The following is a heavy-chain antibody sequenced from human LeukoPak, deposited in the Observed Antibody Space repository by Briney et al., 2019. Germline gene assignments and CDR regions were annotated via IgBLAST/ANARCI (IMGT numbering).Heavy chain of an antibody. Sequence: ASVKVSCKASGGTFSSYAISWVRQAPGQGLEWMGRIIPIFGIANYAQKFQGRVTISADKSTSTAYMELSSLRSEDTAVYYCARGSVYFDYWGQGTLVTVSS. CDR1: GGTFSSYA. CDR2: IIPIFGIA. J-gene: IGHJ4*02. CDR3: ARGSVYFDY. V-gene: IGHV1-69*04. D-gene: IGHD1-14*01.